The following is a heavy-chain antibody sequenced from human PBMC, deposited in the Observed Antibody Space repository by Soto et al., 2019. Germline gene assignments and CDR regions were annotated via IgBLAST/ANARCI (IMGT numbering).Heavy chain of an antibody. CDR2: IYYDGNT. CDR1: GDSITSSSHY. Sequence: SETLSLTCTVSGDSITSSSHYWGWIRQPPGKGLECIANIYYDGNTYYNPSLKGRVTISLDTSKNQFSLRLNSVTAADTAVYYCARSSIKPQVFMYPLDSWSQGTLVTVSS. J-gene: IGHJ5*01. CDR3: ARSSIKPQVFMYPLDS. V-gene: IGHV4-39*01. D-gene: IGHD3-3*01.